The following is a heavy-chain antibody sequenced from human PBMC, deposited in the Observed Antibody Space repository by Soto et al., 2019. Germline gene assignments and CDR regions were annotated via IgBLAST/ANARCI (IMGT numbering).Heavy chain of an antibody. CDR1: GFTFSSYA. CDR3: ARSHSTVTTYGMDV. Sequence: PGGSLRLSCAASGFTFSSYAMSWVRQAPGKGLEWVSAISGSGGSTYYADSVKGRFTISRDNSKNTLYLQMNSLRAEDTAVYYCARSHSTVTTYGMDVWGQGTTVTVSS. D-gene: IGHD4-17*01. CDR2: ISGSGGST. V-gene: IGHV3-23*01. J-gene: IGHJ6*02.